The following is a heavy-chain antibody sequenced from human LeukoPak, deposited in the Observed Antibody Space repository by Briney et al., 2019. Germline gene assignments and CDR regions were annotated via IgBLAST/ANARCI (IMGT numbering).Heavy chain of an antibody. CDR3: ARHRTSGWGLDY. V-gene: IGHV4-59*08. D-gene: IGHD6-19*01. CDR2: FSYSGST. CDR1: GASISTDY. J-gene: IGHJ4*02. Sequence: PSETLSLTCTVSGASISTDYCTWIRQPPGKGLEWIGYFSYSGSTSYNPSLESRVTISVDTSKNQFSLKVNSVTAADTAVYYCARHRTSGWGLDYWGQGTLVTVSS.